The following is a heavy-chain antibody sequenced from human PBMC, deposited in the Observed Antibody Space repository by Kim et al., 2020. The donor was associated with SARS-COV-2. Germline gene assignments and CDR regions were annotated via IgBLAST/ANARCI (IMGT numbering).Heavy chain of an antibody. Sequence: GESLKISCKASGYSFTSYWIGWVRQMPGKGLEWMGIIYPDDSDTRYSPSFQDQVTISADKSISTAYLQWSDLKATDTAIYYCARHGDGYAYSFDFWGQGALVTVSS. CDR3: ARHGDGYAYSFDF. CDR2: IYPDDSDT. D-gene: IGHD5-12*01. CDR1: GYSFTSYW. J-gene: IGHJ4*02. V-gene: IGHV5-51*01.